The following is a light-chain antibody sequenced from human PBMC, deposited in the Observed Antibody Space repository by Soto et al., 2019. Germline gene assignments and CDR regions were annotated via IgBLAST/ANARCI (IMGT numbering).Light chain of an antibody. CDR3: QQYNNWPPWT. J-gene: IGKJ1*01. V-gene: IGKV3-15*01. Sequence: EIVMTQSPATLSVSPVERSTLSCRASQSVSSNLAWYQQKPGQAPRLLIYGASTRATGIPARFSGSGSGTEFTLTISSLQSEDFAVYYCQQYNNWPPWTCGQGNKVDIK. CDR2: GAS. CDR1: QSVSSN.